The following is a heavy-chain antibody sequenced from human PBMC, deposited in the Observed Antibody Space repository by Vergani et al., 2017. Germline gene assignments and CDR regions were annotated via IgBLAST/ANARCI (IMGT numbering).Heavy chain of an antibody. V-gene: IGHV3-30-3*01. D-gene: IGHD3-3*01. CDR1: GFTFSSYA. CDR3: ARDGFDFWSGYYHSPVVHWFDP. CDR2: ISYEGSNK. J-gene: IGHJ5*02. Sequence: QVQLVESGGGVVQPGRSLRLSCAASGFTFSSYAMHWVRQAPGKGLEWVAVISYEGSNKYYADSVKGRCTISRDNSKNTLYLQMDSLRAEDTAVYYCARDGFDFWSGYYHSPVVHWFDPWGQGTLVTVSS.